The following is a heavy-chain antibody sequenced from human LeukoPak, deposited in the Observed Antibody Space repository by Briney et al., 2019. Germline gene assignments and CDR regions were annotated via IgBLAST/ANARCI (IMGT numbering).Heavy chain of an antibody. CDR2: LSWNGNT. Sequence: KESGSTLVKPTQTFTLTCTFSGFSFTTSGVGVGWIRQPPGKALEWLAVLSWNGNTRYSPSLTSRLTITKDSSKIQVDLTMTNMDPVNTATYYCTHGSGNCGSDCSAYWGQGTLVTDSS. CDR1: GFSFTTSGVG. J-gene: IGHJ4*02. CDR3: THGSGNCGSDCSAY. D-gene: IGHD2-21*02. V-gene: IGHV2-5*01.